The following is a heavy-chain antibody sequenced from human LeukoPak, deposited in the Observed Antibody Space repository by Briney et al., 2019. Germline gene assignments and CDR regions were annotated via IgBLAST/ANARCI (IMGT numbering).Heavy chain of an antibody. CDR1: GVTFSSYG. D-gene: IGHD6-19*01. J-gene: IGHJ4*02. Sequence: GGSLRLSCAASGVTFSSYGMHWIRQAPGKGLEWVAVISYDGSNKYYADSVKGRFTISRDNSKNTLYLEMNSLRAEDTAVYYCAKTNSGWNFDYWGQGTLVTVSS. CDR3: AKTNSGWNFDY. CDR2: ISYDGSNK. V-gene: IGHV3-30*18.